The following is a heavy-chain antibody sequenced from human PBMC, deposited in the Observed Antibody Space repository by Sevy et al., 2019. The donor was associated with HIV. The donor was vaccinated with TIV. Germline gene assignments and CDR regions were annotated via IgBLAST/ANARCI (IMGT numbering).Heavy chain of an antibody. CDR2: ISSDGINH. Sequence: QLGGSLRLSCSAFGFNFQTFGMHWIRQAPGKGPEWLAVISSDGINHNYPASVKGRFTIYRDNSKSLLFLQMNSLTPNDTAVYFCTKESLRGTYIRGDFDHWGQGTLVTVSS. V-gene: IGHV3-30*18. CDR3: TKESLRGTYIRGDFDH. D-gene: IGHD3-10*02. CDR1: GFNFQTFG. J-gene: IGHJ4*02.